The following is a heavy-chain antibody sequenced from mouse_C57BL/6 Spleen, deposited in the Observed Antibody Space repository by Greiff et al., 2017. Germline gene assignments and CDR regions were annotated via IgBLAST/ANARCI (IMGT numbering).Heavy chain of an antibody. CDR3: VRQGLQFPFDY. CDR1: GFSFNTYA. D-gene: IGHD2-10*01. J-gene: IGHJ2*01. Sequence: GGGLVQPKGSLKLSCAASGFSFNTYAMNWVRQAPGKGLEWVARIRSKSNNYATYYADSVKDRFTISRDDSESMLYLQMNNLKTEDTAMYYCVRQGLQFPFDYWGQGTTLTVSS. V-gene: IGHV10-1*01. CDR2: IRSKSNNYAT.